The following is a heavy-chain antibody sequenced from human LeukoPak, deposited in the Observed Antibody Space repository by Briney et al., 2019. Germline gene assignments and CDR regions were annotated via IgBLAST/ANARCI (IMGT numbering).Heavy chain of an antibody. CDR2: IVVGSGNT. CDR3: AASPPLAGDYGVWWFDP. D-gene: IGHD4-17*01. Sequence: GTSVKVSCKASGFTFTSSAAQWVRQARGQRLEWIGWIVVGSGNTNYAQKFQERVTITRDMSTSTAYMELSSLRSEDTAVYYCAASPPLAGDYGVWWFDPWGQGTLVTVSS. J-gene: IGHJ5*02. V-gene: IGHV1-58*01. CDR1: GFTFTSSA.